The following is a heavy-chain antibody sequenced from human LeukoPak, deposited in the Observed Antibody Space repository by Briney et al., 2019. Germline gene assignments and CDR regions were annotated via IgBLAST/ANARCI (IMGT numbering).Heavy chain of an antibody. CDR1: GGTFSSYA. CDR2: IIPIFGTA. J-gene: IGHJ6*03. Sequence: SVKVSCKASGGTFSSYAISWVRQAPGQGLEWMGGIIPIFGTANYAQKFQGRVTITTDESTSTAYMELSSLRSEDTAVYYCASNFDHIVVVPADPYYYYMDVWGKGTTVTVSS. V-gene: IGHV1-69*05. D-gene: IGHD2-2*01. CDR3: ASNFDHIVVVPADPYYYYMDV.